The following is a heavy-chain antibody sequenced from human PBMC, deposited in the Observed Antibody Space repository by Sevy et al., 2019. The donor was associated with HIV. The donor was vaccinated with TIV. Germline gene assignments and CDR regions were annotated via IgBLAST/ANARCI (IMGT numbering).Heavy chain of an antibody. Sequence: SETLSLTCSVSGDSISSYGHFWGWIRQPPGKGLEWIGDISYSGATNYHPSLRSRVTISVDTSKNQFYLKLTSVTAADTGVYYCAKIFDHWGQGTLVTVS. CDR2: ISYSGAT. CDR3: AKIFDH. V-gene: IGHV4-39*01. J-gene: IGHJ5*02. CDR1: GDSISSYGHF.